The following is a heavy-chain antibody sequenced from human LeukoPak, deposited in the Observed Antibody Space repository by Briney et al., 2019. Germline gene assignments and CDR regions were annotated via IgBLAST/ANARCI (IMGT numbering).Heavy chain of an antibody. J-gene: IGHJ6*03. D-gene: IGHD2-15*01. CDR3: ARSRRVVVPSTLNSSYYYYYYMYV. CDR1: GYTFTYYG. CDR2: INTKTGNT. V-gene: IGHV7-4-1*02. Sequence: ASVKVSCKASGYTFTYYGLNWVRQAPGKGLEWLGGINTKTGNTTYAQGFKGRVVFSFDTSASTAYMEISSLRAEDTAVYYCARSRRVVVPSTLNSSYYYYYYMYVWGKGTTVTVSS.